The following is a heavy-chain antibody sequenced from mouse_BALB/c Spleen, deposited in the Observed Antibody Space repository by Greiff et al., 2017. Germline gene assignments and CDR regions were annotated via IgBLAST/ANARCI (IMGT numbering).Heavy chain of an antibody. D-gene: IGHD2-3*01. Sequence: EVKLMESGGGLVQPGGSRKLSCAASGFTFSSFGMHWVRQAPEKGLEWVAYISSGSSTIYYADTVKGRFTISRDNPKNTLFLQMTSLRSEDTAMYYCARGLLVDYWGQGTTLTVSS. CDR2: ISSGSSTI. CDR3: ARGLLVDY. CDR1: GFTFSSFG. J-gene: IGHJ2*01. V-gene: IGHV5-17*02.